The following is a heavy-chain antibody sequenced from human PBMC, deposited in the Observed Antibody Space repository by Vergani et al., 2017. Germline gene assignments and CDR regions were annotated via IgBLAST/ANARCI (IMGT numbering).Heavy chain of an antibody. J-gene: IGHJ6*02. CDR3: AREGIAAAGGHYGMDV. CDR1: GYTFTSYY. V-gene: IGHV1-46*01. D-gene: IGHD6-13*01. CDR2: INPSGGST. Sequence: QVPLVQSGAEVKKPGASVKVSCKASGYTFTSYYMHWVRQAPGQGLEWMGIINPSGGSTSYAQKFQGRVTMTRDTSTSTVYMELSSLRSEETDVYYGAREGIAAAGGHYGMDVWGQGTTVTVSS.